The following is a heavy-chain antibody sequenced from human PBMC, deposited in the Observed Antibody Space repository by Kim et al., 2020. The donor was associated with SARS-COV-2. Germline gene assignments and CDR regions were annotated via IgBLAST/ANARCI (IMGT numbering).Heavy chain of an antibody. J-gene: IGHJ6*02. CDR3: AKTVYSSSWHPNAPRYYYGMDV. V-gene: IGHV3-30*18. D-gene: IGHD6-13*01. Sequence: GGSLRLSCAASGFTFSSYGMHWVRQAPGKGLEWVAVISYDGSNKYYADSVKGRFTISRDNSKNTLYLQMNSLRAEDTAVYYCAKTVYSSSWHPNAPRYYYGMDVWGQGTTVTFSS. CDR1: GFTFSSYG. CDR2: ISYDGSNK.